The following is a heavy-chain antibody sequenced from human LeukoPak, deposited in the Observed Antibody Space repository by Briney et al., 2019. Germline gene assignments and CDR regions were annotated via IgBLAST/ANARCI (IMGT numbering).Heavy chain of an antibody. CDR1: GYTFTGYY. Sequence: ASVKVSCKASGYTFTGYYMHWVRQAPGQGLEWMGWINPNSGGTNYAQKFQGRVTMTRDTSISTAYMELSRLRSDDTAVYYCARVDSSSWYGTYYFDYWGQGTLVTVSS. CDR3: ARVDSSSWYGTYYFDY. CDR2: INPNSGGT. J-gene: IGHJ4*02. V-gene: IGHV1-2*02. D-gene: IGHD6-13*01.